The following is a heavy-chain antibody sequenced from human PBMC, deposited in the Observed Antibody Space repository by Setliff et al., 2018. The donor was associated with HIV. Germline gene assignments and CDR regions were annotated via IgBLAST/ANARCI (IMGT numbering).Heavy chain of an antibody. CDR3: AKVKVPTTDLYFLDY. D-gene: IGHD1-1*01. J-gene: IGHJ4*02. Sequence: GGSLRLSCAASGFIFSSYAMHWVRQAPGKGLEWVACVRYDESNKYYAESVKDRLTISRDNSKNMVYLQMNSLRAEDTALYYCAKVKVPTTDLYFLDYWGQGTPVTVSS. CDR2: VRYDESNK. CDR1: GFIFSSYA. V-gene: IGHV3-30*02.